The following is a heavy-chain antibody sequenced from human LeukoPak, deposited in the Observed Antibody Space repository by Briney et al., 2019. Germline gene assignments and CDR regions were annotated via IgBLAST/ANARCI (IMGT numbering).Heavy chain of an antibody. CDR1: GFTFSSYA. J-gene: IGHJ3*02. CDR2: ISGSGGST. V-gene: IGHV3-23*01. CDR3: AKAEPEDPNWVNYAFDI. Sequence: GGSLRLSCAASGFTFSSYAMSWVRQAPGKGLEWVSAISGSGGSTYYADSVKGRFTISRDNSKNTLCLQMNSLRAEDTAVYYCAKAEPEDPNWVNYAFDIWGQGTMVTVSS. D-gene: IGHD7-27*01.